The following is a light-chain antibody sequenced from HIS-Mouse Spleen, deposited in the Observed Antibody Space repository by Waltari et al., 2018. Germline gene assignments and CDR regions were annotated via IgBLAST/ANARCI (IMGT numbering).Light chain of an antibody. Sequence: QSALTQPACVSGSPGQSITISCTGTSSDVGSYNLVSWYQQHPGKAPELMIYEGSKRPSGVSNRFSGSKSGNTASLTISGLQAEDEADYYCCSYAGSSTWVFGGGTKLTVL. V-gene: IGLV2-23*01. CDR1: SSDVGSYNL. J-gene: IGLJ3*02. CDR3: CSYAGSSTWV. CDR2: EGS.